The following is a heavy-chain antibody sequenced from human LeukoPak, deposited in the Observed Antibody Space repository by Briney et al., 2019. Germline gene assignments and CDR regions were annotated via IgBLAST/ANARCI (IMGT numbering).Heavy chain of an antibody. CDR1: GFTFSSYD. CDR3: AGDRGGDVHAFDI. Sequence: GKSLRLSCAASGFTFSSYDMYWVRQTPGKGLEWVAVVSYDGSHTYYADSVRGRFTISRDNSKNTLFLQMNSLRAEDTAVYYCAGDRGGDVHAFDIWGQGTMVTVSS. CDR2: VSYDGSHT. V-gene: IGHV3-30-3*01. D-gene: IGHD3-16*01. J-gene: IGHJ3*02.